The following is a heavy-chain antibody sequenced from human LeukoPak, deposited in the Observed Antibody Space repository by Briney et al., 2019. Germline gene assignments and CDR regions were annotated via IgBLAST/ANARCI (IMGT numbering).Heavy chain of an antibody. D-gene: IGHD2-15*01. CDR3: ACSGGTSGNWFDP. V-gene: IGHV1-69*13. CDR2: IIPIFGTA. J-gene: IGHJ5*02. Sequence: SVKVSCKASGGTFSSYAISWVRRAPGQGLEWMGGIIPIFGTANYAQKFQGRVTITADESTSTAYMELSSLRSEDTAVYYCACSGGTSGNWFDPWGQGTLVTVSS. CDR1: GGTFSSYA.